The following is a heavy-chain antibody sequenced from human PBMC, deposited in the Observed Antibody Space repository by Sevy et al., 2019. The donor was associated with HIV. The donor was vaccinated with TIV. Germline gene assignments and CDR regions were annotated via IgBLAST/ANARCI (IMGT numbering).Heavy chain of an antibody. D-gene: IGHD6-6*01. Sequence: GGSLRLSCAASGFTFRSYEFNWVRQAPGKGLQWISHISTGGAGGATIFYADSVKGRFTISRDSAKNSLYLQMNSLRVEDTAVYYCARALAALPGYYYGMGVWGQGTTVTVSS. V-gene: IGHV3-48*03. CDR2: ISTGGAGGATI. CDR1: GFTFRSYE. CDR3: ARALAALPGYYYGMGV. J-gene: IGHJ6*02.